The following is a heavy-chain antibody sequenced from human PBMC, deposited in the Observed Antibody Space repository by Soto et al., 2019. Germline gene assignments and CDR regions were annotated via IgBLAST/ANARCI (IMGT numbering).Heavy chain of an antibody. D-gene: IGHD7-27*01. CDR3: AIEYWGSWRYVDD. CDR2: IKQGGSEK. Sequence: GGSLRLSCAASGFTFSSYWMSWVHRAPGKGLEWVANIKQGGSEKYYVDSVKGRFTISRDNAKNSLYLQMNSLRAEDTAVYYCAIEYWGSWRYVDDWGQGTLVTVSA. CDR1: GFTFSSYW. V-gene: IGHV3-7*03. J-gene: IGHJ4*02.